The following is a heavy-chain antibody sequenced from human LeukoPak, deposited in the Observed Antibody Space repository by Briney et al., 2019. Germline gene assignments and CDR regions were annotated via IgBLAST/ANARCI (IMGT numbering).Heavy chain of an antibody. CDR2: ISSSGSTI. CDR1: GFTFSDYY. Sequence: GGSLRLSCAASGFTFSDYYMSWIRQAPGKGLEWVSYISSSGSTIYYADSVKGRFTISRDNAKNSLYLQMNSLRAEDTAVYYCAKDKSRYLPSYYFDYWGQGTLVTVSS. CDR3: AKDKSRYLPSYYFDY. V-gene: IGHV3-11*01. D-gene: IGHD2-2*01. J-gene: IGHJ4*02.